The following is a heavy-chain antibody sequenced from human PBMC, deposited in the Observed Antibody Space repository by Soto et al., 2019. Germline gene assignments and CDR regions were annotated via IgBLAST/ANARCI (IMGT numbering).Heavy chain of an antibody. CDR1: GECFSGYY. CDR2: INHSGST. D-gene: IGHD7-27*01. CDR3: ARTGPTYYMDV. Sequence: SETLALTCVVYGECFSGYYWSWIRQPPGKGLEWIGEINHSGSTNYNPSLKSRVTISVDTSKNQFSLKLSSVTAADTAVYYCARTGPTYYMDVWGKGTTVTVSS. J-gene: IGHJ6*03. V-gene: IGHV4-34*01.